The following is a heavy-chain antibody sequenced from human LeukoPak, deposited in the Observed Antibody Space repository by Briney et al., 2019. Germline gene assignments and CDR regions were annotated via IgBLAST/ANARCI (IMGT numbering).Heavy chain of an antibody. Sequence: KLSETLSLTCAVYGGSFSGYYWSWIRQPPGKGLEWIGEINHSGSTNYNPSLKSRVTISVDTSKNQFSLKLSSVTAADTAVYYCARSGYGDYFFDYWGQGTLVTVSS. V-gene: IGHV4-34*01. CDR3: ARSGYGDYFFDY. CDR2: INHSGST. J-gene: IGHJ4*02. D-gene: IGHD4-17*01. CDR1: GGSFSGYY.